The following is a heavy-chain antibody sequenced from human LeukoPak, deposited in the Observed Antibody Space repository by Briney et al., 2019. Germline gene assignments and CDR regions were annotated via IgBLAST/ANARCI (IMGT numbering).Heavy chain of an antibody. CDR1: GGSISSGDYY. V-gene: IGHV4-30-4*01. D-gene: IGHD3-10*01. Sequence: SETLSLTCTVSGGSISSGDYYWSWIRQPPGKGLEWIGYIYYSGSTYYNPPLKSRVTISVDTSKNQFSLKLSSVTAADTAVYYCARFGFGELFSGNWFDPWGQGTLVTVSS. CDR2: IYYSGST. J-gene: IGHJ5*02. CDR3: ARFGFGELFSGNWFDP.